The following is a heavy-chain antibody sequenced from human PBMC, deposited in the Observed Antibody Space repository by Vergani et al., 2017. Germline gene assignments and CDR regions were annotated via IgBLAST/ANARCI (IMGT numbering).Heavy chain of an antibody. CDR1: GGSFSGYY. CDR2: INHSGST. Sequence: QVQLQQWGAGLLKPSETLSLTCAVYGGSFSGYYWSWIRQPPGKGLEWIGEINHSGSTNYNPSLKSRVTISVDTSKNQFSLKLSSVTAADTAVYYCARGRKGVVPAAIRSSRLYFDYRGQGTLVIVSS. V-gene: IGHV4-34*01. CDR3: ARGRKGVVPAAIRSSRLYFDY. J-gene: IGHJ4*02. D-gene: IGHD2-2*02.